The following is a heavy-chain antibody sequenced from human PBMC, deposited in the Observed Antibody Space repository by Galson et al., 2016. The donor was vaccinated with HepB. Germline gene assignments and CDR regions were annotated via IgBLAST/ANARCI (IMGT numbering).Heavy chain of an antibody. CDR3: ARSAQSGIAAERLDPWGQGTLPRDRSTGEVDRESISLTFEKTAMYYCAGCAQSGIAAERLDP. CDR1: GYTFNSYY. D-gene: IGHD6-13*01. V-gene: IGHV1-46*02. J-gene: IGHJ5*02. Sequence: SVKVSCKASGYTFNSYYMHWVRQAPGQGLEWMAIINPSGGSTRYAQKFQGRVTVTRDTSTSTVYMELISLTFEDTAMYYCARSAQSGIAAERLDPWGQGTLPRDRSTGEVDRESISLTFEKTAMYYCAGCAQSGIAAERLDPWGQGTLVTVSS. CDR2: INPSGGST.